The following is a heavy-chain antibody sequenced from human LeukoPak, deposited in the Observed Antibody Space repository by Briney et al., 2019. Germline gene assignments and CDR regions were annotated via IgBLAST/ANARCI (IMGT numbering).Heavy chain of an antibody. Sequence: SETLSLTCAVYGGSFSGYYWSWIRQPPGKGLEWIGEINHSGSTYYNPSLKSRVTISVDTSKNQFSLKLSSVTAADTAVYYCARQPRDCSSTSCYGDWFDPWGQGTLVTVSS. CDR1: GGSFSGYY. J-gene: IGHJ5*02. CDR2: INHSGST. D-gene: IGHD2-2*01. CDR3: ARQPRDCSSTSCYGDWFDP. V-gene: IGHV4-34*01.